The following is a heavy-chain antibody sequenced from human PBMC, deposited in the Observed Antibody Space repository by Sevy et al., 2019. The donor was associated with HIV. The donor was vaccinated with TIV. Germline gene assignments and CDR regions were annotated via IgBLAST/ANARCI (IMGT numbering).Heavy chain of an antibody. CDR3: ARDLGLGIQFDY. CDR1: GYSFGSIYY. Sequence: SETLSLICTVSGYSFGSIYYWGWIRQPPGKGLEWIASVYHSGSTYYNPSLKSRVTISVDTSKNRFSLKVTSVTAADTAVYYCARDLGLGIQFDYWGQGTLVTVSS. V-gene: IGHV4-38-2*02. D-gene: IGHD3-9*01. J-gene: IGHJ4*02. CDR2: VYHSGST.